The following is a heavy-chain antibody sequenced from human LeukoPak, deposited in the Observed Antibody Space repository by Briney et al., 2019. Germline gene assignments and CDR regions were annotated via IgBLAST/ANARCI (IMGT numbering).Heavy chain of an antibody. Sequence: GGSLRLSCAASGFSFSSSWMHWVRQAPGKGLVWVSRISSDGSNTIYADSVKGRFTISRDNAENTLYLQMSSLRAEDSALYYCARDRGGSGPTTTDYWGQRTLVTVSS. CDR3: ARDRGGSGPTTTDY. D-gene: IGHD6-19*01. CDR1: GFSFSSSW. V-gene: IGHV3-74*01. J-gene: IGHJ4*02. CDR2: ISSDGSNT.